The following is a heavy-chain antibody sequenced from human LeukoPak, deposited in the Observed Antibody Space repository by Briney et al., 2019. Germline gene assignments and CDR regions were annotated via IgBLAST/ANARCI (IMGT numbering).Heavy chain of an antibody. CDR3: ARLGPASSGWPESFDY. V-gene: IGHV3-7*03. D-gene: IGHD6-19*01. CDR2: IKRDGSEK. Sequence: GGSLRLSCAAPGFTFNSYWMNWVRQAPGKGLEWVANIKRDGSEKYYVDSVKGRFTISRDNAKNSLDLQMNSLRVEDTAVYYCARLGPASSGWPESFDYWGQGTLVTVSS. J-gene: IGHJ4*02. CDR1: GFTFNSYW.